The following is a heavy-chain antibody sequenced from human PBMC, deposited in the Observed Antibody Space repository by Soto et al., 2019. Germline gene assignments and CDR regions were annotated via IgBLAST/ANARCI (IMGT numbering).Heavy chain of an antibody. Sequence: HSKTAAELKIGNLAMSWIRQAPGKGLEWVSAISGSGGSTYYADSVKGRFTISRDNSKNTLYLQMNSLRAEDTAVYYCAKTKLGASDYWGQGTLVTVSS. V-gene: IGHV3-23*01. CDR1: ELKIGNLA. CDR3: AKTKLGASDY. CDR2: ISGSGGST. J-gene: IGHJ4*02. D-gene: IGHD1-26*01.